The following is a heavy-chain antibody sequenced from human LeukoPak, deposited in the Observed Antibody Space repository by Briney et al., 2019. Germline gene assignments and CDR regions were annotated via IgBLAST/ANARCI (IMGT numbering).Heavy chain of an antibody. V-gene: IGHV3-30*02. CDR1: GFTFSNYG. J-gene: IGHJ4*02. CDR2: IWYDGSNK. Sequence: PGGSLRLSCAASGFTFSNYGMHWVRRAPGKGLEWVAAIWYDGSNKYYADSVKGRFTISRDNSKNTLYLQMNSLRAEDTAVYYCAKEFAAAAGPLYYFDYWGQGTLVTVSS. D-gene: IGHD6-13*01. CDR3: AKEFAAAAGPLYYFDY.